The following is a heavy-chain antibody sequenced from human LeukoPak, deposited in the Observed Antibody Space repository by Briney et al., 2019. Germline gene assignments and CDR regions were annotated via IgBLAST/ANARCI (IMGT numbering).Heavy chain of an antibody. V-gene: IGHV4-4*08. CDR1: GDSTSSDY. J-gene: IGHJ1*01. CDR2: IYRFGNT. Sequence: SETLSLTCTVSGDSTSSDYWSWIRQPPGKGLEWIGYIYRFGNTDYNPSLMRRVTISLDTSKKQLSLNLTPVTAADTAVYYCAGRGQRYFRDWGQGTLVTVSS. CDR3: AGRGQRYFRD.